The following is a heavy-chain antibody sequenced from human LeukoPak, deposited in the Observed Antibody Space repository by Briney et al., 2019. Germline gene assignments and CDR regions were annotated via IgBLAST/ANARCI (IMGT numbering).Heavy chain of an antibody. D-gene: IGHD6-19*01. V-gene: IGHV1-69*13. CDR1: GGTFSSYA. Sequence: SVKVSCKASGGTFSSYAISWVRQAPGQGLEWMGGIIPIFGTANYAQKFQGRVTITADESTSTAYMGLSSLKSEDTAVYYCARLAVATIDYWGQGTLVTVSS. CDR3: ARLAVATIDY. CDR2: IIPIFGTA. J-gene: IGHJ4*02.